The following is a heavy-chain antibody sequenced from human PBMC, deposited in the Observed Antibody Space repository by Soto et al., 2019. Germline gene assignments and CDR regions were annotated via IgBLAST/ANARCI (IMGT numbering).Heavy chain of an antibody. CDR1: GYTFTGYY. V-gene: IGHV1-2*02. CDR2: INPNSGGT. J-gene: IGHJ5*02. D-gene: IGHD6-19*01. Sequence: GASVKGSCKASGYTFTGYYMHWVRQAPGQGLEWMGWINPNSGGTNYAQKFQGRVTMTRDTSISTAYMELSRLGSDDTAVYYCARDEPVAGTIWSDPWGQGTLVTVYS. CDR3: ARDEPVAGTIWSDP.